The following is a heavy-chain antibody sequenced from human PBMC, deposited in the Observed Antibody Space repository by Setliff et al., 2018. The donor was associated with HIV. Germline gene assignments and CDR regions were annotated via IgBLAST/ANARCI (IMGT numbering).Heavy chain of an antibody. Sequence: GGSLRLSCAASGFTFSSYNMNWVRQAPGKGLEWVSSISSSSDYIYYADSVEGRFIISRDNAKNSLYLQMNSLRAEDTAVYYCAREVYDFWSGYYGPYYYYMDVWGKGTTVTVSS. CDR1: GFTFSSYN. D-gene: IGHD3-3*01. V-gene: IGHV3-21*01. J-gene: IGHJ6*03. CDR2: ISSSSDYI. CDR3: AREVYDFWSGYYGPYYYYMDV.